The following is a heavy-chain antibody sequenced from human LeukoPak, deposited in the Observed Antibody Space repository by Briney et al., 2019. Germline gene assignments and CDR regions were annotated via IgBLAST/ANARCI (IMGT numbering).Heavy chain of an antibody. CDR2: INHSGST. J-gene: IGHJ6*03. CDR1: GGSFSGYY. Sequence: PSETLSLTCAVYGGSFSGYYWSWIRQPPGKGLEWIGEINHSGSTNYNPSLTSRVTISVDTSKNQFSLKLSSVTAADTAVYYCARGLTGYYYYYYYMDVWGKGTTVTVSS. CDR3: ARGLTGYYYYYYYMDV. D-gene: IGHD3-9*01. V-gene: IGHV4-34*01.